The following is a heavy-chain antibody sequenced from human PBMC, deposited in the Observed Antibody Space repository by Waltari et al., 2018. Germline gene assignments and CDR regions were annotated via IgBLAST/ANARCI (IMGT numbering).Heavy chain of an antibody. Sequence: QVQLQESGSGLVKPSETLSLTCTVSGGSITSYYWSWIRQSPGKGLEYIGYIYSSGRTNSNPQPKSRVTISVDTSKNQFSLRVRSVTAADTAVYYCARGKNDYGGNSDHYYMDVWGKGTTVTVSS. CDR2: IYSSGRT. J-gene: IGHJ6*03. CDR3: ARGKNDYGGNSDHYYMDV. V-gene: IGHV4-59*01. D-gene: IGHD2-21*02. CDR1: GGSITSYY.